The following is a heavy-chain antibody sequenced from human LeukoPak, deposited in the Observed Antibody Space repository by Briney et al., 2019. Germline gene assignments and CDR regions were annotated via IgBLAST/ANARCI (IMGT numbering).Heavy chain of an antibody. V-gene: IGHV4-34*01. D-gene: IGHD2-2*01. CDR1: GWSFNDYY. J-gene: IGHJ5*02. CDR2: INARGAT. CDR3: ARGQVPAARGYNWFDP. Sequence: SETLSLTCAVYGWSFNDYYWDWLRQPPGQGLEWIGEINARGATNYNPSLKSRVTISVDTYKKQFSLWLTPMIAADTDIYYCARGQVPAARGYNWFDPWGQGTLVTVSS.